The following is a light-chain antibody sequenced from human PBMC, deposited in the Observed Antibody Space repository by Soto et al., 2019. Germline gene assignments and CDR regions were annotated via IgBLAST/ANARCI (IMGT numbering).Light chain of an antibody. CDR3: SSFTSRSSLR. V-gene: IGLV2-14*01. J-gene: IGLJ2*01. Sequence: QSALTQPASVSGSPGQSITIFCAGTMRDIGAYNLVSWYQQHPGRAPQLIIYEVRNRPSGSSFRFSGSKSGNTASLTISGLQAEDEADYYCSSFTSRSSLRFGGGTKLTGL. CDR1: MRDIGAYNL. CDR2: EVR.